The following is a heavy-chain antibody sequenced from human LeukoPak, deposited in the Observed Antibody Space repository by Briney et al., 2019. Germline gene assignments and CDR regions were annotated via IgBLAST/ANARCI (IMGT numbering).Heavy chain of an antibody. CDR2: IKSKTDGGTT. D-gene: IGHD3-3*01. CDR3: AKDLGDDFWSGALDY. V-gene: IGHV3-15*01. Sequence: PGGSLRLSCAASGFTFSNAWMSWVRQAPGKGLEWVGRIKSKTDGGTTDYAAPVKGRFTISRDDSKNTLYLQMNSLRAEDTAVYYCAKDLGDDFWSGALDYWGQGTLVTVSS. CDR1: GFTFSNAW. J-gene: IGHJ4*02.